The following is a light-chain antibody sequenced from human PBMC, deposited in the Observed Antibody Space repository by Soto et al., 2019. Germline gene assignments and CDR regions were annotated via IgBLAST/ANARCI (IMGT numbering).Light chain of an antibody. CDR1: QSISRN. J-gene: IGKJ3*01. CDR3: QQYNSYLFT. V-gene: IGKV1-5*01. CDR2: DAS. Sequence: DIQMTQSPSTLSASVGDRVIIPCRTSQSISRNLAWYQQKRGKAPKLLIYDASTLESGVPSRFSGSGSGTEFALTISSLQPDDFATYYSQQYNSYLFTFGPGTKVDIK.